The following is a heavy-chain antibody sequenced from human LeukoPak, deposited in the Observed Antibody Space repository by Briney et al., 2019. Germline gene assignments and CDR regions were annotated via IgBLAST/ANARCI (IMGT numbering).Heavy chain of an antibody. D-gene: IGHD5-24*01. J-gene: IGHJ3*02. CDR1: GFTFSTSE. Sequence: PGGSLRLSCAASGFTFSTSEMNWVRQALGKGLAWISYISSRGRTIFYADSVKGRFIISRDNAKNSLYLQMNGLRAEDTAVYYCARDSGGHNYALDGFDIWGQGTMVTVSS. CDR2: ISSRGRTI. CDR3: ARDSGGHNYALDGFDI. V-gene: IGHV3-48*03.